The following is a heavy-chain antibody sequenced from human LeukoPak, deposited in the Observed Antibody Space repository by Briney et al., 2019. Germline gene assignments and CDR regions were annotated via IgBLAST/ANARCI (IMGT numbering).Heavy chain of an antibody. Sequence: SETLSLTCTVSGGSISSYYWSWIRQPPGKGLEWIGYIYYSGSTNYNPSLKSRVTISVDTSKNQFSLKLSSVTAADTAVYYCARATGHSYGSDYWGQGTLVTVSS. V-gene: IGHV4-59*01. CDR2: IYYSGST. CDR3: ARATGHSYGSDY. CDR1: GGSISSYY. J-gene: IGHJ4*02. D-gene: IGHD5-18*01.